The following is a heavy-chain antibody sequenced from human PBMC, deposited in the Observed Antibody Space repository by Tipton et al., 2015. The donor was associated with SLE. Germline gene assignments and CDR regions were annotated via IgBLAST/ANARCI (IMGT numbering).Heavy chain of an antibody. J-gene: IGHJ3*01. CDR3: SRDAYDSSDYRRGGAPDF. D-gene: IGHD3-22*01. CDR2: VYHSGTT. Sequence: PGLVKPSETLSLICAVSGSSISNGFYWAWVRQSPGKGLEWIGSVYHSGTTYYGPSLKSRVTISVDTSKNQFSLTLSSMTAADTAVYYCSRDAYDSSDYRRGGAPDFWGRGTMVTVSS. V-gene: IGHV4-38-2*02. CDR1: GSSISNGFY.